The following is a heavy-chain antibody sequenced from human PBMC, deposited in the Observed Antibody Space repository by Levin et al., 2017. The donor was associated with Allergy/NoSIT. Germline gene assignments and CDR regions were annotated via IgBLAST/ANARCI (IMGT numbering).Heavy chain of an antibody. CDR3: ARGEFYNTWDYYFDY. CDR2: INNDGSST. CDR1: GFSFSSYW. V-gene: IGHV3-74*01. D-gene: IGHD1-1*01. Sequence: GESLKISCAASGFSFSSYWMHWVRQAPGKGLVWVSRINNDGSSTSYADSVKGRFTISRDNAKNTLYLQMNSLRAEDTAVYYCARGEFYNTWDYYFDYWGQGTLVIVPS. J-gene: IGHJ4*02.